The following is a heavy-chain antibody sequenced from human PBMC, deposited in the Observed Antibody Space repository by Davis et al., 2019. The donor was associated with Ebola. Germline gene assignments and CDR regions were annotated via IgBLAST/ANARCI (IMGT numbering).Heavy chain of an antibody. CDR2: IWYDGSNK. D-gene: IGHD1-26*01. V-gene: IGHV3-33*01. CDR1: GFTFSSYG. CDR3: ARDDGGSYSYYFDY. J-gene: IGHJ4*02. Sequence: PGGSLKISCAASGFTFSSYGMHWVRQAPGKGLEWVAVIWYDGSNKYYADSVKGRFTISRDNSKNTLYLQMNSLRAEDTAVYYCARDDGGSYSYYFDYWGLGTLVTVSS.